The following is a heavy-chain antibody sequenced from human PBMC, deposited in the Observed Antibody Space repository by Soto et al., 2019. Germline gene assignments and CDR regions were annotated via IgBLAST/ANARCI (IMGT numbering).Heavy chain of an antibody. J-gene: IGHJ4*02. V-gene: IGHV4-31*03. Sequence: SETLSLTCTVSGGSISRGGYYWSWIRQHPGKGLEWIGYIYYSGSTYYNPSLKSRVTISVDTSKNQFSLRLSSVTAADTAVYYCAREKGPSGTSLDYWGQGTLVTVS. D-gene: IGHD5-12*01. CDR3: AREKGPSGTSLDY. CDR1: GGSISRGGYY. CDR2: IYYSGST.